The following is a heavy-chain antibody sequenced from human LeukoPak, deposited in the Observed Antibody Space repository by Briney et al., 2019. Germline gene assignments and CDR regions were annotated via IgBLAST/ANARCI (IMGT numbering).Heavy chain of an antibody. CDR3: ARGRVTMVRGATHYYYYGMDV. CDR2: ISSSSSTI. J-gene: IGHJ6*02. Sequence: GGSLRLSCAASGFTFSSYSMNWVRQAPGKGLEWVSYISSSSSTIYYADSVKGRFTISRDNAKNSLYLQMNSLRAEDTAVYYCARGRVTMVRGATHYYYYGMDVWGQGATVTVSS. CDR1: GFTFSSYS. V-gene: IGHV3-48*01. D-gene: IGHD3-10*01.